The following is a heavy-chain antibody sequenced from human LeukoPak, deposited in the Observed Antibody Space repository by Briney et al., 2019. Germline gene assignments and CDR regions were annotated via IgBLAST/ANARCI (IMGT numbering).Heavy chain of an antibody. J-gene: IGHJ6*02. CDR1: GFTFSSYS. V-gene: IGHV3-21*01. CDR3: ARATSGTSFYFAMGV. Sequence: GGSLRLSCAASGFTFSSYSFNWVRQGPGKGLEWVSSISSSSSYIYYADSVKGRFTISRDNAKNSLYLQMNSLRADDAAVYYCARATSGTSFYFAMGVWGQGTTVAVSS. D-gene: IGHD1-26*01. CDR2: ISSSSSYI.